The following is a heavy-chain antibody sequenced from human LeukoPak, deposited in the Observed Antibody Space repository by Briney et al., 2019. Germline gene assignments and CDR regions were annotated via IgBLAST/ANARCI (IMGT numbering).Heavy chain of an antibody. CDR3: ARDPPAVHFYY. Sequence: GSLRLSCAASGFTFSSYGMHWVRQAPGKGLEWVAVIWYDGSNKYYADSVKGRFTISRDNSKNTLYLQMNSLRAEDTAVYYCARDPPAVHFYYWGQGTLVTVSS. CDR1: GFTFSSYG. CDR2: IWYDGSNK. V-gene: IGHV3-33*01. J-gene: IGHJ4*02. D-gene: IGHD2-2*01.